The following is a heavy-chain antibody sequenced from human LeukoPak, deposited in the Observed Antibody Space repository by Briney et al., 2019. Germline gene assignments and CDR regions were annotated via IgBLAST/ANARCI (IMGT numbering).Heavy chain of an antibody. D-gene: IGHD3-9*01. Sequence: SETLSLTCAVYGGSFSGYYWSWIRQPPGKGLEWIGEINHSGSTNYNPSLKSRVTISVDTSKNQFSLKLSSVTGADTAVYYCARRPYYDILTGYHFFDYWGQGTLVTVSS. V-gene: IGHV4-34*01. CDR1: GGSFSGYY. J-gene: IGHJ4*02. CDR3: ARRPYYDILTGYHFFDY. CDR2: INHSGST.